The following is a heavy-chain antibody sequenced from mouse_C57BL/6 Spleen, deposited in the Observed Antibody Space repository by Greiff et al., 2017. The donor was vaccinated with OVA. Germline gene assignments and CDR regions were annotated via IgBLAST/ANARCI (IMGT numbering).Heavy chain of an antibody. V-gene: IGHV1-9*01. J-gene: IGHJ3*01. CDR3: ARSHDDYDGGIFAY. Sequence: QVQLQQPGAELVMPGASVKLSCKASGYTFTSYWIEWVKQRPGHGLEWIGEILPGSGSTNYNEKFKGKATFTADTSSNTAYMQLSSLTTEDSAIYYCARSHDDYDGGIFAYWGQGTLVTVSA. CDR1: GYTFTSYW. CDR2: ILPGSGST. D-gene: IGHD2-4*01.